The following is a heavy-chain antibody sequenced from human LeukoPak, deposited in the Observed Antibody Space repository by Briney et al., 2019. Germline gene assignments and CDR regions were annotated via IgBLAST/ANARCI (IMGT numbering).Heavy chain of an antibody. CDR1: GFTFSSYG. CDR2: IQYDGSNK. Sequence: GGSLRLSCAASGFTFSSYGMHWVRQAPGKGLEWVAIIQYDGSNKYYADSVKGRFTISRDNSKNTLYLQMNSLRAEDTAVYYCAKGTIRYCSSTGCYIDYRGQGTLVTVSS. V-gene: IGHV3-30*02. CDR3: AKGTIRYCSSTGCYIDY. D-gene: IGHD2-2*01. J-gene: IGHJ4*02.